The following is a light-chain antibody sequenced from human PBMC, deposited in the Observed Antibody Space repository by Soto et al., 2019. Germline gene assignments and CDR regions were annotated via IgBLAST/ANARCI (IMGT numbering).Light chain of an antibody. CDR2: GAS. Sequence: EKVMTQSPATLSVSPGERATLSCRASQSVSSNLAWYHQKPGQAPRLLIYGASTRATGIPARFSGSGSGTDFTPTISSLPPEDFATYYCQQLNSYPHFGQGTRLEIK. CDR1: QSVSSN. CDR3: QQLNSYPH. V-gene: IGKV3-15*01. J-gene: IGKJ5*01.